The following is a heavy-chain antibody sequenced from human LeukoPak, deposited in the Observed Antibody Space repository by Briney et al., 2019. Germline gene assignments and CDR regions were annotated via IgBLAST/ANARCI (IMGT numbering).Heavy chain of an antibody. D-gene: IGHD4-17*01. J-gene: IGHJ4*02. Sequence: ETLSLTCTVSGGSISSYYWSWIRQPPGKGLEWIGYMSYSGSTNYNPSLKSRVTMSINTSKNQFSLRLSSVTAADTAVYYCARGSDFGDYWGLGTLVTVSS. CDR1: GGSISSYY. CDR3: ARGSDFGDY. V-gene: IGHV4-59*01. CDR2: MSYSGST.